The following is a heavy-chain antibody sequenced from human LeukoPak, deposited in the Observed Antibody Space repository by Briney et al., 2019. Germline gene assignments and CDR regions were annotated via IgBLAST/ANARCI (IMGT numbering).Heavy chain of an antibody. J-gene: IGHJ3*02. CDR2: IYYSGST. D-gene: IGHD3-22*01. Sequence: SETLSLTYTVSGGSISSYYWSWIRQPPGKGLEWIGYIYYSGSTNYNPSLKSRVTISVDTSKNQFSLKLSSVTAADTAVYYCARILGYYDSSGYYSAEAFDIWGQGTMVTVSS. CDR1: GGSISSYY. CDR3: ARILGYYDSSGYYSAEAFDI. V-gene: IGHV4-59*01.